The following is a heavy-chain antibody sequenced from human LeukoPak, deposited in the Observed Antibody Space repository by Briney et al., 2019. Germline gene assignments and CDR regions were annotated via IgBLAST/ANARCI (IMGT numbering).Heavy chain of an antibody. CDR3: ARDGSLVADSFNFDY. Sequence: ASVKVSCKASGYTFTGYYMHWVRQAPGQRLEWMGRINPNSGGTNYAQKFQGRVTMTRDTSISTAYMELSRLRSDDTAVYYCARDGSLVADSFNFDYWGQGTLVTVSS. CDR2: INPNSGGT. V-gene: IGHV1-2*06. J-gene: IGHJ4*02. CDR1: GYTFTGYY. D-gene: IGHD6-19*01.